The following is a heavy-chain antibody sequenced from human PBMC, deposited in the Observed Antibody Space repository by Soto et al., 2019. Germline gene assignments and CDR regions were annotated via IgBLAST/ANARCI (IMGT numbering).Heavy chain of an antibody. Sequence: QLQLQESGPGLVKPSETLSLTCTVSGGSISTNSHYWGWIRQPPGKGLEWIASIHYDGRTYYNPPLKSTLTVSLGTSSNQSPLSLSAATAADTAAYYCARQLGNYGDWAFGYWGQGSLVTFAA. V-gene: IGHV4-39*01. CDR1: GGSISTNSHY. D-gene: IGHD4-17*01. CDR3: ARQLGNYGDWAFGY. CDR2: IHYDGRT. J-gene: IGHJ4*02.